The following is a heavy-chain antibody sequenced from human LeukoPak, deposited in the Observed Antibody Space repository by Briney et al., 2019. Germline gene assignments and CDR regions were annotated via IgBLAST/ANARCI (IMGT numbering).Heavy chain of an antibody. Sequence: GRSLRLSCVASSGHIFDDYGMHWVRQAPGKGLEWVAGISSSSESIGYAASVKGRFTISRDNAQNSVYLQMNSPRVEDTALYYCAKGNPDWSIGYWGQGTLVTVSA. CDR3: AKGNPDWSIGY. CDR2: ISSSSESI. V-gene: IGHV3-9*01. CDR1: GHIFDDYG. D-gene: IGHD3-9*01. J-gene: IGHJ4*02.